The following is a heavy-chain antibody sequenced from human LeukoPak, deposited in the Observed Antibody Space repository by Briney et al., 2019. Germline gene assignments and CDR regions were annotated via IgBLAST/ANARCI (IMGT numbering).Heavy chain of an antibody. CDR1: VFAFSSYE. Sequence: PVGSLRLSCAASVFAFSSYEMNWVRQAPGKGLEWVAVIWYDGSNKYYADSVKGRFTISRDNSKNTLYLQMNSLRAEDTAVYYCAKGDQWLASDYCGQGTLVTVSS. CDR2: IWYDGSNK. V-gene: IGHV3-33*06. D-gene: IGHD6-19*01. J-gene: IGHJ4*02. CDR3: AKGDQWLASDY.